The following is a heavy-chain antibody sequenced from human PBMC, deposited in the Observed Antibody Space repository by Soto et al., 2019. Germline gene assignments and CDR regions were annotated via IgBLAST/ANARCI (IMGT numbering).Heavy chain of an antibody. CDR2: ISGSGGST. CDR1: GFTFSSYA. V-gene: IGHV3-23*01. Sequence: EVQLLESGGGLVQPGGSLRLSCAASGFTFSSYAMSWVRQAPGKGLEWVSAISGSGGSTYYADSVKGRFTISRDNSKNTLYLQMNSLRAEDTAVYYCAKSVETGARITMIVVVTPRAFDAFDIWGQGTMVTVSS. CDR3: AKSVETGARITMIVVVTPRAFDAFDI. J-gene: IGHJ3*02. D-gene: IGHD3-22*01.